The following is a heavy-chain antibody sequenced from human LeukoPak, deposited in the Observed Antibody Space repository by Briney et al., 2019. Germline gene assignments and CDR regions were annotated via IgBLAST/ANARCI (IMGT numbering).Heavy chain of an antibody. D-gene: IGHD2-15*01. J-gene: IGHJ2*01. CDR3: AKADGYCSGGSCYVDWYFDL. V-gene: IGHV3-53*01. CDR2: IYSGGST. CDR1: GFTVSSNY. Sequence: GGSLRLSCAASGFTVSSNYMSWVRQAPGKGLEWVSVIYSGGSTYYADSVKGRFTISRDNSKNTLYLQMNSLRAEDTAVYYCAKADGYCSGGSCYVDWYFDLWGRGTLVTVSS.